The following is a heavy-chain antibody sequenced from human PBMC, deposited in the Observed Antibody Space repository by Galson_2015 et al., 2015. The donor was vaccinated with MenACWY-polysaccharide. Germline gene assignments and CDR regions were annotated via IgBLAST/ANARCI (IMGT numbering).Heavy chain of an antibody. V-gene: IGHV1-18*01. CDR3: ARVHTYCSSTTCFSHWFDP. CDR1: GYTFTSYG. J-gene: IGHJ5*02. Sequence: SVKVSCKASGYTFTSYGISWVRQAPGQGLEWMGWISAYSGNTNCAQKFQGRVTMTTDTSTSTADIELRSLRSDDTAMYYCARVHTYCSSTTCFSHWFDPWGQGTLVTVSS. CDR2: ISAYSGNT. D-gene: IGHD2-2*01.